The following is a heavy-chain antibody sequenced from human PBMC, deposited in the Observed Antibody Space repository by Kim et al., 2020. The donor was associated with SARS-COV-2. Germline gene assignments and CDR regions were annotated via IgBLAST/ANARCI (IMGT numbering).Heavy chain of an antibody. CDR3: ARKPYYYYYMDV. Sequence: YSQKFQGRVTITRDTSASTAYMELSSLRSEDTAVYYCARKPYYYYYMDVWGKGTTVTVSS. V-gene: IGHV1-3*01. J-gene: IGHJ6*03.